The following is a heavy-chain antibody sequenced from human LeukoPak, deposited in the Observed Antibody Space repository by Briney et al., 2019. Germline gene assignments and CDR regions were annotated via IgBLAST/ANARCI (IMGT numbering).Heavy chain of an antibody. J-gene: IGHJ5*02. CDR2: VYHTGSS. CDR1: GGSISSSNW. V-gene: IGHV4-4*02. Sequence: SETLSLTCAVSGGSISSSNWWSWVRQPPGKGLEWIGEVYHTGSSNYIPSLKSRVTISVDKSKSQFSLKLSSVTAADTAVYYCARGGTTVAGTFWFDPWGQGTLVTVFS. D-gene: IGHD6-19*01. CDR3: ARGGTTVAGTFWFDP.